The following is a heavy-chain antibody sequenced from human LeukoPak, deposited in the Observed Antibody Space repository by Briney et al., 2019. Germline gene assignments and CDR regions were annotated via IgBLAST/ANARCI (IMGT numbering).Heavy chain of an antibody. CDR3: AKLSSSSVESFDY. V-gene: IGHV3-23*01. CDR2: ISGSGGST. Sequence: GGSLRLTCAASGFTFSSYAMSWVRQAPGKGLEWVSAISGSGGSTYYADSVKGRFTISRDNSKNTLYLQMNSLRAEDTAVYYCAKLSSSSVESFDYWGQGTLVTVSS. CDR1: GFTFSSYA. D-gene: IGHD6-6*01. J-gene: IGHJ4*02.